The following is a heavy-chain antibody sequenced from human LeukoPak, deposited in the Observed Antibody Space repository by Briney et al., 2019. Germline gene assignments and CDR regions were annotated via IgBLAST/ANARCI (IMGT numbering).Heavy chain of an antibody. CDR3: ARGGGYQDY. J-gene: IGHJ4*02. CDR2: ISVYTGNT. Sequence: GASVEVSCKTSGYTFSSYGIAWVRQAPGQGLEWMGWISVYTGNTNYAQKVQGRVSMTTDTSTRTAYMELRSLRSDDTAVYYCARGGGYQDYWGQGTLVTVSS. V-gene: IGHV1-18*01. D-gene: IGHD3-22*01. CDR1: GYTFSSYG.